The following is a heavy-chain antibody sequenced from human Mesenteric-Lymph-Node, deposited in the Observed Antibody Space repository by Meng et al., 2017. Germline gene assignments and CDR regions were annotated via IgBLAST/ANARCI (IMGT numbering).Heavy chain of an antibody. CDR3: ATSPILQYSSSWLHDAFDI. V-gene: IGHV1-8*01. D-gene: IGHD6-13*01. J-gene: IGHJ3*02. CDR1: GYTFTSYD. CDR2: MNPNSGRT. Sequence: ASALVSCKASGYTFTSYDINWLRQPAGQGLEWMGWMNPNSGRTGYAKKFQGRVTMTRNTSISTAYMKLNSLTSDDTAVYSCATSPILQYSSSWLHDAFDIWGQGTMVTVSS.